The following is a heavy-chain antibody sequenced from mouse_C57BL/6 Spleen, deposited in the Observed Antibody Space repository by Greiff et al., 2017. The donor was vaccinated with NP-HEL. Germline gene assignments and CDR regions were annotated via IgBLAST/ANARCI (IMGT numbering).Heavy chain of an antibody. CDR1: GYAFSSSW. J-gene: IGHJ2*01. CDR2: IYPGDGDT. CDR3: ARAHYYGSSPFDY. D-gene: IGHD1-1*01. Sequence: QVQLQQSGPELVKPGASVKISCKASGYAFSSSWMNWVKQRPGKGLEWIGRIYPGDGDTNYNGKIKGKATLTADKSSSTAYMQLSSLTSEDSAVYFCARAHYYGSSPFDYWGQGTTLTVSS. V-gene: IGHV1-82*01.